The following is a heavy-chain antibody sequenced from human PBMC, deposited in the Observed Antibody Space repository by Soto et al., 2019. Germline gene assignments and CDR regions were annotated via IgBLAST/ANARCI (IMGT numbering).Heavy chain of an antibody. CDR1: GFTFSNYA. V-gene: IGHV3-23*01. J-gene: IGHJ4*02. Sequence: VQLLESGGGLVQPGGSLRLSCAASGFTFSNYAMSWVRQAPGEGLEWVSTISGSDGSTYYADSVKGRFTISRDISKNTLYLQMNSVRAEDTAIYYCAKERSSGYYFFDYWGQGTLVTVSS. CDR2: ISGSDGST. D-gene: IGHD5-12*01. CDR3: AKERSSGYYFFDY.